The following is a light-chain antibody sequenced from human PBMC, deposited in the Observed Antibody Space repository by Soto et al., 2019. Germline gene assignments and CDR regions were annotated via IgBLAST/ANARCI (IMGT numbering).Light chain of an antibody. V-gene: IGLV1-51*01. J-gene: IGLJ2*01. CDR1: SSNIGRNY. CDR3: ATWDTSLSAGV. CDR2: DSN. Sequence: QSVLTQPPSVSATPGQKVTISCSGSSSNIGRNYVSWYQQFPGTAPKLLIYDSNRRPAGIPDRFSGSRSGTSATLGITGLQTGDEADYYCATWDTSLSAGVFGGGTKLTVL.